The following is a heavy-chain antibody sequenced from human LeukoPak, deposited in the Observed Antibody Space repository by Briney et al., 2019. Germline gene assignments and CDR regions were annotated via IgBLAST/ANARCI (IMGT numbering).Heavy chain of an antibody. J-gene: IGHJ4*02. CDR3: AKDFIFMAAAGTRFDY. D-gene: IGHD6-13*01. V-gene: IGHV3-23*01. CDR2: ISGSGGNT. CDR1: GFTFSSYA. Sequence: GGSLTLSCAASGFTFSSYAMTWVRQAPGKGLEWVSGISGSGGNTYYTDSVRGRLSISRDNSKNTLYLQVNSLRAEDTAVYYCAKDFIFMAAAGTRFDYWGQGTLVTVSS.